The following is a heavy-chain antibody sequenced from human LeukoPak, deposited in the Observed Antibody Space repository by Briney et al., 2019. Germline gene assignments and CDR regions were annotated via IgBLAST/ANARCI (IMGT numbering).Heavy chain of an antibody. V-gene: IGHV1-2*02. CDR2: INPNSGGT. Sequence: ASVKVSCKASGGTFSSYAISWVRQAPGQGLEWMGWINPNSGGTNYAQKFQGRVTMTRDTSISTAYMELSRLRSDDTAVYYCAKDLGYCTNGVCFFDYWGQGTLVTVSS. CDR1: GGTFSSYA. D-gene: IGHD2-8*01. J-gene: IGHJ4*02. CDR3: AKDLGYCTNGVCFFDY.